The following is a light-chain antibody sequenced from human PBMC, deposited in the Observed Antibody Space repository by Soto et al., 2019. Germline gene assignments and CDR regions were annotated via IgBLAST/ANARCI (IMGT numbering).Light chain of an antibody. CDR3: SSYTGTGTLL. CDR2: EVN. V-gene: IGLV2-14*03. Sequence: QSVLTQPASVSGSPGQSITISCTGSRSDIGDYNFVSWYQQHPGKAPKLMIYEVNDRPSGVSNRFSGSKSANTASLTISGLQAADEAVYYCSSYTGTGTLLFGGGTKLTVL. J-gene: IGLJ2*01. CDR1: RSDIGDYNF.